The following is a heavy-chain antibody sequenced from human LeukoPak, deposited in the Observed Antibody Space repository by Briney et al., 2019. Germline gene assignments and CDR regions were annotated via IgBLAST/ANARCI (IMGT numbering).Heavy chain of an antibody. CDR2: ISAYNGNT. CDR3: ARWPYYYDSSGYPYYFDY. D-gene: IGHD3-22*01. CDR1: GYTFTSYG. V-gene: IGHV1-18*01. J-gene: IGHJ4*02. Sequence: GAPVKVSCKASGYTFTSYGISWVRQAPGQGLEWMGWISAYNGNTNYAQKLQGRVTMTTDTSTSTAHMELRSLRSDDTAVYYCARWPYYYDSSGYPYYFDYWGQGTLVTVSS.